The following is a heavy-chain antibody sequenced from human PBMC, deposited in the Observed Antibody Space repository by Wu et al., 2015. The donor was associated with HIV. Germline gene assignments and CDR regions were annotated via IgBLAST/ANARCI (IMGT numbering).Heavy chain of an antibody. J-gene: IGHJ5*02. D-gene: IGHD6-19*01. CDR1: GGTFSSFA. CDR3: ARVRTHSSGWPHNWFDP. CDR2: INPNSGST. V-gene: IGHV1-2*02. Sequence: QVQLVQSGAEVKKPGSSVKVSCKASGGTFSSFAVSWVRQAPGQGLEWMGWINPNSGSTNYALNFLGRVTLTRDPSIRAAYMELSRLTTDDTAVYFCARVRTHSSGWPHNWFDPGPGNPGHRLL.